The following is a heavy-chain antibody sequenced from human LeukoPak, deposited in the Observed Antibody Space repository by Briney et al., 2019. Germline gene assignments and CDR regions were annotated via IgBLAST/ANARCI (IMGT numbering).Heavy chain of an antibody. J-gene: IGHJ4*02. V-gene: IGHV3-33*06. CDR1: GFTFSSYG. D-gene: IGHD2-2*01. CDR2: IWYDGSNK. Sequence: PGGSLRLSCAASGFTFSSYGMHWVRQAPVKGLEWVAVIWYDGSNKYYADFVKGRFTISRDNSRNTLYLQMNSLRAEDTAVYYYAKHSLPHSSTTFDYWGQGTLVTVSS. CDR3: AKHSLPHSSTTFDY.